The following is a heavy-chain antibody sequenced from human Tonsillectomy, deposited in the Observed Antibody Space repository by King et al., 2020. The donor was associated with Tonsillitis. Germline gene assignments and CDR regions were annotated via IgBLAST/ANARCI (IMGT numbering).Heavy chain of an antibody. CDR3: ARQGDHYFGSGSFTD. J-gene: IGHJ4*02. CDR2: IHPGDSDT. Sequence: VQLVESGAEVKKPGESLKISCQGSGYIFTSYWIGWVRQMPGKGLEWMGIIHPGDSDTRYSPSFQVQVAISADRSIGTAYLQWSSLKASETAIYYGARQGDHYFGSGSFTDWGQGTLVTVSS. CDR1: GYIFTSYW. D-gene: IGHD3-10*01. V-gene: IGHV5-51*01.